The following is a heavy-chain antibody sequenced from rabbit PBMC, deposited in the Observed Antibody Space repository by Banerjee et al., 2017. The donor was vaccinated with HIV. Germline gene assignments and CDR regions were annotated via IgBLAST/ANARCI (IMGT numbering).Heavy chain of an antibody. J-gene: IGHJ4*01. CDR2: IYAGGSGST. D-gene: IGHD4-2*01. Sequence: EESGGDLVKPEGSLTLTCKASGFTFSSYRICWVRQAPGKGLEWIGTIYAGGSGSTDYASWAKGRFTISKTSSTTVTLQMTSLTAADTATYFCARDRVRGAGYAGDGYTLSLWGPGTLVTVS. CDR1: GFTFSSYR. CDR3: ARDRVRGAGYAGDGYTLSL. V-gene: IGHV1S45*01.